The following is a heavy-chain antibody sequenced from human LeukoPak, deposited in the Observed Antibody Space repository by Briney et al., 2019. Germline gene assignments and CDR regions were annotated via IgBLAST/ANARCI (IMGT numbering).Heavy chain of an antibody. D-gene: IGHD6-19*01. CDR3: ATAPSSGWYYFDY. CDR2: IYYSGST. V-gene: IGHV4-61*01. CDR1: GGSTSSSSYY. Sequence: SATLSLTCTVSGGSTSSSSYYWSWIRQPPGKGLEWIGYIYYSGSTNYNPSLKSRVTISVDTSKNQFSLKLSSVTAADTAVYYCATAPSSGWYYFDYWGQGTLVTVSS. J-gene: IGHJ4*02.